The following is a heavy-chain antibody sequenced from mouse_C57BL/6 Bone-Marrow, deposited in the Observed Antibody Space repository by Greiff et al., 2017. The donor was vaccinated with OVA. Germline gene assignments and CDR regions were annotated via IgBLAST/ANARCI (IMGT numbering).Heavy chain of an antibody. V-gene: IGHV14-2*01. Sequence: VQLQQSGAELVKPGASVKLSCTASGFTFNDYYMDWVKQRPEQGLEWIGGIDPGDGDTKYDTKFQGKATITADTSSNTAYLQLSSLTSEDTAVYYCARGTYRRGYFDYWGQGTTLTVSS. D-gene: IGHD2-12*01. J-gene: IGHJ2*01. CDR1: GFTFNDYY. CDR2: IDPGDGDT. CDR3: ARGTYRRGYFDY.